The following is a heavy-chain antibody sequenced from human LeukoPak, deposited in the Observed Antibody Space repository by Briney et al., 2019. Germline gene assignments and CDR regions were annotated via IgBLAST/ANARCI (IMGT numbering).Heavy chain of an antibody. CDR1: GDSISSSSYL. D-gene: IGHD4-23*01. Sequence: SETLSLTCTVSGDSISSSSYLWGWIRQPPGKGLEWIGSIYYSGNTYYNPSLKSRVTISVDTSKNQLSLKVTSVTAADTAVYYCTRTPPGGGGDFDYWGQGTLVTVSS. J-gene: IGHJ4*02. CDR2: IYYSGNT. CDR3: TRTPPGGGGDFDY. V-gene: IGHV4-39*01.